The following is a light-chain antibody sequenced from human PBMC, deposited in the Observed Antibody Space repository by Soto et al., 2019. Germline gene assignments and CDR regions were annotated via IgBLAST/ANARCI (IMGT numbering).Light chain of an antibody. Sequence: QSVLTQPASVSGSPGQSITISCTGTSNDVGAYNYVSWYQQHLGKAPKLMIYEVSNRPSGISNRFSASKSGNAASLTISGLQAEDEADYYCSSYTTSSTYVFGTGTKATVL. J-gene: IGLJ1*01. V-gene: IGLV2-14*01. CDR3: SSYTTSSTYV. CDR1: SNDVGAYNY. CDR2: EVS.